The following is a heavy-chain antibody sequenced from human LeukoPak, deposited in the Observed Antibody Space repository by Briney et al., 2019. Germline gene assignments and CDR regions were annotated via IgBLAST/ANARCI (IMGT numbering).Heavy chain of an antibody. V-gene: IGHV5-51*01. CDR1: GYSFTSYW. Sequence: GESLKISCKGSGYSFTSYWIGWVRQMPGKGLEWMGIIYPGDSDTRYSPSFQGQVTISADKSISTAYLQWSSLKASDTAMYYCARVELRAGRIPDWFDPWGQGTLVTVSS. D-gene: IGHD2-15*01. CDR2: IYPGDSDT. CDR3: ARVELRAGRIPDWFDP. J-gene: IGHJ5*02.